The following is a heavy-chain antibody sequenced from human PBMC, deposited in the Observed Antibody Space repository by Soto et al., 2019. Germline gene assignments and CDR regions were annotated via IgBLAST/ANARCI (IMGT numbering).Heavy chain of an antibody. CDR3: ARDWGYSYGSPVFDY. CDR1: GFTFSSYA. V-gene: IGHV3-30-3*01. CDR2: ISYDGSNK. Sequence: PGGSLRLSCAASGFTFSSYAMHWVRQAPGKGLEWVAVISYDGSNKYYADSVKGRFTISRDNSKNTLYLQMNSLRAEDTAVYYCARDWGYSYGSPVFDYWGQGTLVTVSS. J-gene: IGHJ4*02. D-gene: IGHD5-18*01.